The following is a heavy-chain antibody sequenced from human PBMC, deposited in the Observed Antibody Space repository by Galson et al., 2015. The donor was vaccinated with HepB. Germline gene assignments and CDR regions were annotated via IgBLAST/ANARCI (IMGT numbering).Heavy chain of an antibody. CDR1: GFTFSSYA. CDR3: ARGGDSGYYYGSYNWFDP. V-gene: IGHV3-23*01. D-gene: IGHD3-22*01. J-gene: IGHJ5*02. CDR2: ISGSGDGST. Sequence: SLRLSCAASGFTFSSYAMSWVRQAPGRGLEWVSAISGSGDGSTYYADSVKGRFTISRDNSKNTLYLQMNSLRAEDTAVYYCARGGDSGYYYGSYNWFDPWGQGTLVTVSS.